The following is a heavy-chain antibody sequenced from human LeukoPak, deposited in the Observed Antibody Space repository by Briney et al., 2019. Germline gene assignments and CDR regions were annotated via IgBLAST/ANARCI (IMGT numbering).Heavy chain of an antibody. Sequence: GGSLRLSCAASGFTFSNYNMNWVRQAPGQGLEWVSYISGSGGTIYYADSVKGRFTISRDNAKNSLDLQMNSLRAEDTAVYYCARDLGLVVIPAALGAWGQGTLVTVSS. CDR1: GFTFSNYN. D-gene: IGHD2-2*01. J-gene: IGHJ5*02. CDR3: ARDLGLVVIPAALGA. CDR2: ISGSGGTI. V-gene: IGHV3-48*01.